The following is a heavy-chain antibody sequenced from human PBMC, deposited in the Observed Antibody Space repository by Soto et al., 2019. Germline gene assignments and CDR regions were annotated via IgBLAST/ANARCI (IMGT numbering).Heavy chain of an antibody. CDR2: ISYDGSNK. CDR3: YLAAAGTDS. V-gene: IGHV3-30-3*01. Sequence: QVQLVESGGGVVQPGRSLRLSCAASGFTFSSYAMHWVRQAPGKGLEWGAVISYDGSNKYYADSVKGRFTNSRDNSKNALYLQMNSLRAEDTAVYYCYLAAAGTDSWGQGSLDTVSS. J-gene: IGHJ4*02. CDR1: GFTFSSYA. D-gene: IGHD6-13*01.